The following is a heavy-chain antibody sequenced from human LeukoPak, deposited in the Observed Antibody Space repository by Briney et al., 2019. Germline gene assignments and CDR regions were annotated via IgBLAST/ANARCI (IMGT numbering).Heavy chain of an antibody. Sequence: SVKVSCKASGGTFSSYAISWVRQAPGQGLEWIGGIIPIFGTANYAQKFQGRVTITADESTSTAYMELSSLRSEDTAVYYCARAGCSSTSCYDRYYYYYGMDVWGQGTTVTVSS. CDR2: IIPIFGTA. CDR3: ARAGCSSTSCYDRYYYYYGMDV. V-gene: IGHV1-69*13. CDR1: GGTFSSYA. J-gene: IGHJ6*02. D-gene: IGHD2-2*01.